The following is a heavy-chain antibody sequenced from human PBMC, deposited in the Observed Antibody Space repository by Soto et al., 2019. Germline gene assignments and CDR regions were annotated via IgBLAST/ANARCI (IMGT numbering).Heavy chain of an antibody. D-gene: IGHD3-10*01. CDR2: IIPIAAVA. CDR3: ARGSTIVRGAPSWFDP. J-gene: IGHJ5*02. Sequence: QVQLVQSGAEVKKPGSSVKVSCKASGGTFSRYTINWVRQAPGQGLEWMGRIIPIAAVANYTQKFQGRDTIPVDKSSTTAYLELSSLRSDDTAVYYCARGSTIVRGAPSWFDPWGQGTLVTVSS. V-gene: IGHV1-69*02. CDR1: GGTFSRYT.